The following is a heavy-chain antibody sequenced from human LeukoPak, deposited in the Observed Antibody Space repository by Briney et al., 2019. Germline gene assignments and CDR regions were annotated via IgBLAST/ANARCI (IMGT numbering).Heavy chain of an antibody. V-gene: IGHV4-39*07. CDR2: IYYSGIT. D-gene: IGHD2-2*01. CDR1: GGSVTTSSFY. CDR3: AKSGPAAGRPGAFDI. Sequence: SETLSLTCTLSGGSVTTSSFYWAWIRQPPGKGLECIGTIYYSGITYYHSSLKSRVTISVDTSKNQFSLKLNSVTAADTAVYFCAKSGPAAGRPGAFDIWGQGTMVTVSS. J-gene: IGHJ3*02.